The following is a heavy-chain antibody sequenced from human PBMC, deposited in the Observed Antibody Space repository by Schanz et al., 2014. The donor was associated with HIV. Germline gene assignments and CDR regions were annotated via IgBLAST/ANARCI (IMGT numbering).Heavy chain of an antibody. J-gene: IGHJ6*02. V-gene: IGHV3-33*01. CDR1: GFTFSSYG. D-gene: IGHD6-6*01. CDR2: IWFDGSNK. Sequence: QAQLVESGGGVVQPGRSLRLSCAASGFTFSSYGMHWVRQAPGKGLEWVAVIWFDGSNKYYADSVKGRFTISRDNSKKTLYLQMHSLRARDTAVYYCASTEFPYSSSSEYYYGMDVWGQGTRVTVSS. CDR3: ASTEFPYSSSSEYYYGMDV.